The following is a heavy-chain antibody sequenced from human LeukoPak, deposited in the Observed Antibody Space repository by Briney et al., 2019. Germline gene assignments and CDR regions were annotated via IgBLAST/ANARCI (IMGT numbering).Heavy chain of an antibody. CDR1: GFTFTDYW. D-gene: IGHD1-26*01. V-gene: IGHV3-7*01. CDR3: ARVGTWELQRVFDN. J-gene: IGHJ4*02. Sequence: GGSLRLSCAASGFTFTDYWMTWVRQVPGKGLEWVANINRAGIESYYVDSVKGRFTIYRDNAEKSLYLQMDSLRVDDTAVYYCARVGTWELQRVFDNWGQGTLVTVSS. CDR2: INRAGIES.